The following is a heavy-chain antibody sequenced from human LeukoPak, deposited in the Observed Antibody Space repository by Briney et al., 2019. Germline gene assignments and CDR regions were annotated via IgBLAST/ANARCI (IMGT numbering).Heavy chain of an antibody. V-gene: IGHV3-48*02. D-gene: IGHD3-10*01. CDR1: GFTFSSFG. J-gene: IGHJ6*02. CDR3: AKVIRGGYGMDI. CDR2: ISDSSTLT. Sequence: GGSLRLSCAASGFTFSSFGMNWVRQAPGKGLEWVSYISDSSTLTYYADSVKGRFTISRDNAKNSLSLQLNNLRDEDTAVYFCAKVIRGGYGMDIWGQGTTVTVSS.